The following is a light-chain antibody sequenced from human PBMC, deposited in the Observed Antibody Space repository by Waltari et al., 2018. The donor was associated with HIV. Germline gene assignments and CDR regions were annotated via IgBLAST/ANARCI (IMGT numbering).Light chain of an antibody. CDR3: QQYGSSLWT. V-gene: IGKV3-20*01. Sequence: EIVLTQSPGTLSLSPGERVIFSCRASQSVSSSHLAWYQQKPGQAPRLVIYAASSRATGIPDRFSGSGSGTDFTLTISRLEPEDFAVYYCQQYGSSLWTFGQGTKVEAK. CDR2: AAS. J-gene: IGKJ1*01. CDR1: QSVSSSH.